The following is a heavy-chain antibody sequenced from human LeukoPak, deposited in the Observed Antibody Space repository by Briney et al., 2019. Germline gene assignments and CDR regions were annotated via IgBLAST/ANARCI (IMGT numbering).Heavy chain of an antibody. CDR1: GFTFSSYG. D-gene: IGHD1-14*01. CDR3: ARVRGTNDYEYFDF. CDR2: IYSGSNT. Sequence: GGSLRLSCAASGFTFSSYGMSWVRQAPGKGLEGVSLIYSGSNTYYADSVKGRFSISRDNSKNTVYLQMDSLTVEDTAVYYCARVRGTNDYEYFDFWGQGTLVAVSS. V-gene: IGHV3-23*03. J-gene: IGHJ4*02.